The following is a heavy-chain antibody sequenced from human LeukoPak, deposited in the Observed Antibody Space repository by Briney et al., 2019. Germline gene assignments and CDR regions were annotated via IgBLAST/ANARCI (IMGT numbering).Heavy chain of an antibody. CDR1: GFTFSNYN. CDR3: ARHRSGGSQDDAFDI. V-gene: IGHV3-7*01. CDR2: IKQDGSEK. Sequence: GGSLRLSCAASGFTFSNYNMNWVRQAPGKGLEWVADIKQDGSEKYYVDSVKGRFTISRQNAKNSLFLQMNSLRAEDTAVYYCARHRSGGSQDDAFDIWGQGTMVTVSS. J-gene: IGHJ3*02. D-gene: IGHD2-15*01.